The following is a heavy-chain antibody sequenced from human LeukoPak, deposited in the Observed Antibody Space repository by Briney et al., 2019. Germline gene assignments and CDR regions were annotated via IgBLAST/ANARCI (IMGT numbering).Heavy chain of an antibody. CDR2: IIPNSGGT. CDR1: GGTFSSYA. Sequence: ASVKVSCKASGGTFSSYAISWVRQAPGQGLEWMGRIIPNSGGTNYAQKFQGWVTMTRDTSISTAYMELSRLRSDDTAVYYCARVAPYSYGPWTTDYGMDVWAKGPRSPSP. CDR3: ARVAPYSYGPWTTDYGMDV. V-gene: IGHV1-2*04. D-gene: IGHD5-18*01. J-gene: IGHJ6*02.